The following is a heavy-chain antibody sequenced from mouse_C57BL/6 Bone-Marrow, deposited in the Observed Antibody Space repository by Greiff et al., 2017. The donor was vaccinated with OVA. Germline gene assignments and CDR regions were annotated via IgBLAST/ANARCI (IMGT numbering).Heavy chain of an antibody. V-gene: IGHV1-42*01. D-gene: IGHD1-1*01. J-gene: IGHJ2*01. CDR2: INPSTGGT. CDR1: GYSFTGYY. CDR3: AITTARDDY. Sequence: EVKVVESGPELVKPGASVKISCKASGYSFTGYYMNWVKQSPEKSLEWIGEINPSTGGTTYNQKFKAKATLTVDKSSSTAYMQLKSLTSEDSAVYYCAITTARDDYWGQGTTLTVSS.